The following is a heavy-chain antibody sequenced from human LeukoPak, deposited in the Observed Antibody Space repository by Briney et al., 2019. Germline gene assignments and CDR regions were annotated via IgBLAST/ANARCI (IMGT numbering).Heavy chain of an antibody. Sequence: SETLSLTCTVSGGSISSSSYYWVWIRQPPGKGLEWIGSIYYSGSTYYNPSLKSRVTISVDTSKNQFSLKLSSVTAADTAVYYCASDGLQLDPPPSSRIDYWGQGTLVTVSS. CDR3: ASDGLQLDPPPSSRIDY. J-gene: IGHJ4*02. V-gene: IGHV4-39*07. CDR2: IYYSGST. CDR1: GGSISSSSYY. D-gene: IGHD6-6*01.